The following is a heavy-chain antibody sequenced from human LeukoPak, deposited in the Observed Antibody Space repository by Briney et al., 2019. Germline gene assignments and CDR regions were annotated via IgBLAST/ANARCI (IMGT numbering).Heavy chain of an antibody. J-gene: IGHJ3*02. CDR3: ARVLALWFGESVSGGFDI. D-gene: IGHD3-10*01. CDR2: IYYSGST. V-gene: IGHV4-59*01. CDR1: GGSMTGYY. Sequence: SETLSLACTVSGGSMTGYYWSWIRQPPGKGLEWIGYIYYSGSTNYNPSLKSRVTISVDTSKNEFSLKLSSVTAADTAVFYCARVLALWFGESVSGGFDIWGQGTMVTVSS.